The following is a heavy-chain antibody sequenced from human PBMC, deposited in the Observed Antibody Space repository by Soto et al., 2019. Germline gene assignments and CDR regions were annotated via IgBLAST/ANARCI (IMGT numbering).Heavy chain of an antibody. V-gene: IGHV4-4*02. CDR1: GGTVASSHC. D-gene: IGHD2-21*02. J-gene: IGHJ5*02. Sequence: PSETLSLTCVVSGGTVASSHCWSCVRQSPSRGLEWIGNVYHTGDTNFNPSLQSRVTFSVDKSNNQFSLRLTSLTAADTAVYFCAREIVTAGGNNYFDPWGPGTLVTVSS. CDR3: AREIVTAGGNNYFDP. CDR2: VYHTGDT.